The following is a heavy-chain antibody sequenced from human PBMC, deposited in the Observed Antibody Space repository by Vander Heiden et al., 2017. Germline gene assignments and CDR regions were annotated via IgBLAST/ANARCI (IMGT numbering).Heavy chain of an antibody. CDR3: AKVSNSGSYRLDAFDI. J-gene: IGHJ3*02. CDR2: ISGSGGST. V-gene: IGHV3-23*01. Sequence: EVQLLESGGGLVQPGGSLRPSCAASGFTFPRYSLTWVRQAPGKGLEWVSAISGSGGSTYYADSVKGRFTISRDNSKNTLYLQMNSLRAEDTAVYYCAKVSNSGSYRLDAFDIWGQGTMVTVSS. D-gene: IGHD1-26*01. CDR1: GFTFPRYS.